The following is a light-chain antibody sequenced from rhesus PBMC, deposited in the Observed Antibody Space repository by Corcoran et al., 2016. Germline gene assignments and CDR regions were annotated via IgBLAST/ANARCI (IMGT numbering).Light chain of an antibody. Sequence: QAAPTQPPSVSGSPGQSVTISCTGTSSDVGAYNYVSWYQQHPGKAPNVMIYAVSTRPSGVSDRFSGSKSGNTASLTISGLQAEDEADYYCCSYTSTHTFIFGGGTRRTVL. CDR1: SSDVGAYNY. V-gene: IGLV2S7*01. CDR3: CSYTSTHTFI. J-gene: IGLJ1*01. CDR2: AVS.